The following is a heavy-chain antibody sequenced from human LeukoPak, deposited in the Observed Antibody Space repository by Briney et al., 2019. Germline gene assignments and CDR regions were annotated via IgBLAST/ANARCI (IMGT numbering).Heavy chain of an antibody. D-gene: IGHD4-17*01. CDR3: ARDVTDYGDANWFDP. CDR1: GGSISSGGYY. V-gene: IGHV4-31*03. J-gene: IGHJ5*02. Sequence: PSETLSLTCTVSGGSISSGGYYWSWLRQHPGKGLEWIGYIYYSGSTYYNPSLKSRVTISVDTSKNQFSLKLSSVTAADTAVYYCARDVTDYGDANWFDPWGQGTLVTVSS. CDR2: IYYSGST.